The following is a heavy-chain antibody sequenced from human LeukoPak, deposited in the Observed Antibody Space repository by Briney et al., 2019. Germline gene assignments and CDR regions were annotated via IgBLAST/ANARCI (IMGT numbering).Heavy chain of an antibody. V-gene: IGHV1-8*01. Sequence: ASVKVSCKASGYTFSNYEINWVRQATGQGLERMGWMNPASGDTASAQKCQDRLTMTRRTSIRTAFLELSSLRSDDTAVYYCARRLGTYDSSELTWPMISFWGQGTVVTVSS. CDR1: GYTFSNYE. J-gene: IGHJ4*02. CDR3: ARRLGTYDSSELTWPMISF. CDR2: MNPASGDT. D-gene: IGHD3-22*01.